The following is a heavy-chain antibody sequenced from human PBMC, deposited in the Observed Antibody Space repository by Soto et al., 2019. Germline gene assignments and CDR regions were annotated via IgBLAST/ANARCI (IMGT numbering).Heavy chain of an antibody. CDR2: IYYSGST. V-gene: IGHV4-59*01. D-gene: IGHD1-26*01. CDR1: GGSISSYY. J-gene: IGHJ4*02. Sequence: SETLSLTCTVSGGSISSYYWSWIRQPPGKGLEWIGYIYYSGSTNYNPSLKSRVTISVDTSKNQFSLKLSSVTAADTAVYYCARTDSGSYGDHFDYWGQGALVTVSS. CDR3: ARTDSGSYGDHFDY.